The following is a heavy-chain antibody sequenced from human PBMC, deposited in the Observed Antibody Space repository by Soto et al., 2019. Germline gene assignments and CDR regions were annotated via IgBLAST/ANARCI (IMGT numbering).Heavy chain of an antibody. Sequence: QLQLQESGPGLVKPSETLSLTCTVSGGSISSSSYFWGWIRQPPGKGLEWIGSIYYSGSTYYNPSIKXRXTXSXXTSRNQFSLKLSSVTAADTAVSYCARHPSDFWFDPWGQGTLVTVSS. CDR1: GGSISSSSYF. J-gene: IGHJ5*02. CDR2: IYYSGST. CDR3: ARHPSDFWFDP. D-gene: IGHD2-21*02. V-gene: IGHV4-39*01.